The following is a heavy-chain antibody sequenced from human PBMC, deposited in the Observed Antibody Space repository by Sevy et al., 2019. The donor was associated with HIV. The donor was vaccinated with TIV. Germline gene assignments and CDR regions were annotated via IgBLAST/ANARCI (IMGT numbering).Heavy chain of an antibody. J-gene: IGHJ6*03. CDR1: GFTFGDYA. CDR3: TRVAGSMVRGVSDVLYYYYMDV. CDR2: IRSKAYGGTT. D-gene: IGHD3-10*01. Sequence: GGSLRLSCTASGFTFGDYAMSWFRQAPGKGLEWVGFIRSKAYGGTTEYAASVKGRFTISRDVSKSIAYLQMNSLKTEDTAVYYCTRVAGSMVRGVSDVLYYYYMDVWGKGTTVTVSS. V-gene: IGHV3-49*03.